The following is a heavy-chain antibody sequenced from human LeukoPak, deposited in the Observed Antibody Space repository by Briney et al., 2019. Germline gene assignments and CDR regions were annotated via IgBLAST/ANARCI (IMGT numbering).Heavy chain of an antibody. CDR2: IYHSGST. D-gene: IGHD3-3*01. V-gene: IGHV4-38-2*01. J-gene: IGHJ5*02. CDR3: ARGNTIFGVVIFPSGFDP. Sequence: SETLSLTCAVSGYSISSCYYWGWIRQPPGKGLEWIGSIYHSGSTYYNPSLKSRVTISVDTSKNQFSLKLSSVTAADTAVYYCARGNTIFGVVIFPSGFDPWGQGTLVTVSS. CDR1: GYSISSCYY.